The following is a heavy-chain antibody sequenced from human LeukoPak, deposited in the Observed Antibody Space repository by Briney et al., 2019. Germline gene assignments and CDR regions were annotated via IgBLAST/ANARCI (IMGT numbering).Heavy chain of an antibody. CDR3: VTDLVIKGYFDY. Sequence: GESLRLSCAASGFSFSNVWMSWVRQVPGKGLEWVGRIRRKTDGETTDHAAPVKGRFTISRDDSKNTLYLQMNSLKPEDTAVYYCVTDLVIKGYFDYWGQGALVTVSS. D-gene: IGHD2-21*01. V-gene: IGHV3-15*01. CDR2: IRRKTDGETT. CDR1: GFSFSNVW. J-gene: IGHJ4*02.